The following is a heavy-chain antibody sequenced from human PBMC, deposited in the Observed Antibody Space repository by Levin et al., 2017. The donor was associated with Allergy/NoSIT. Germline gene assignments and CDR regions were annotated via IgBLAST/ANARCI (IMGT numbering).Heavy chain of an antibody. V-gene: IGHV3-23*01. CDR3: AKKLVVVAASGVLTLDY. J-gene: IGHJ4*02. Sequence: GASVKVSCVASGFTFSNYGMIWVRQAPGKGLEWVSGINSGGGDTYYAASVEGRFTISRDNSKNTLYLQINSLRAEDTAVYYCAKKLVVVAASGVLTLDYWGQGTLVTVSS. D-gene: IGHD6-13*01. CDR2: INSGGGDT. CDR1: GFTFSNYG.